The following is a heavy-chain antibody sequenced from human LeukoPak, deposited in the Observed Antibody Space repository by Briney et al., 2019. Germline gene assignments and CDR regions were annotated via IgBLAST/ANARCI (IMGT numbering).Heavy chain of an antibody. D-gene: IGHD3-22*01. CDR3: ARAGFVTYDSSGYWSYFQH. J-gene: IGHJ1*01. CDR2: IIPIFGTA. CDR1: GGTFSCYA. V-gene: IGHV1-69*05. Sequence: SVKVSCKASGGTFSCYAISWVRQAPGQGLEWMGGIIPIFGTANYAQKFQGRVTTTTDESTSTAYMELSSLRSEDTAVYYCARAGFVTYDSSGYWSYFQHWGQGTLVTVSS.